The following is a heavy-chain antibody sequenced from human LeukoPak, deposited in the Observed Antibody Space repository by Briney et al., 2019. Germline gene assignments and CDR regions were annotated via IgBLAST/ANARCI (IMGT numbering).Heavy chain of an antibody. J-gene: IGHJ4*02. D-gene: IGHD1-14*01. V-gene: IGHV3-33*01. CDR2: IWHDGSNK. CDR3: ARDGEPCKWNCDY. Sequence: GGSLRLSCAASGFTFSNYGIHWVRQAPGKGLEWVAIIWHDGSNKHYVDSVKGRFTISRDNSKNTVYLQMNSLRVEDTAMYYCARDGEPCKWNCDYWGQGTLVTVSS. CDR1: GFTFSNYG.